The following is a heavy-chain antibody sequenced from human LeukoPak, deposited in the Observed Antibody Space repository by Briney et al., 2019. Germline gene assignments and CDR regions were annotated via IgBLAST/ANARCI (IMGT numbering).Heavy chain of an antibody. V-gene: IGHV4-34*01. CDR3: ARANYDFWSGYYSWFDP. Sequence: PSETLSLTCAVYGGSFSGYYWSWIRQPPGKGLEWIGEINHSGSTTYNPSLKSRVTISVDTSKNQFSLKRSSVTAADTAVYYCARANYDFWSGYYSWFDPWGQGTLVTVSS. CDR1: GGSFSGYY. J-gene: IGHJ5*02. D-gene: IGHD3-3*01. CDR2: INHSGST.